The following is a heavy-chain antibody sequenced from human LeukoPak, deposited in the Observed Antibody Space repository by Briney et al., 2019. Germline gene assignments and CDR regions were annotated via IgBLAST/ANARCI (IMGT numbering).Heavy chain of an antibody. CDR3: ARDRPGYSGYDDQGVDWFDP. J-gene: IGHJ5*02. CDR2: IIPILGIA. CDR1: GGTFSSYT. D-gene: IGHD5-12*01. Sequence: SVKVSCKASGGTFSSYTISWVRQVPGQGLEWMGRIIPILGIANYAQKFQGRVTITADKSTSTAYMELSSLRSEDTAVYYCARDRPGYSGYDDQGVDWFDPWGQGTLVTVSS. V-gene: IGHV1-69*04.